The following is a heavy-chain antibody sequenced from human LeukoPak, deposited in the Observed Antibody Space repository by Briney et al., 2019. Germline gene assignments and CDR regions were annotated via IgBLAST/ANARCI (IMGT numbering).Heavy chain of an antibody. CDR3: AKEWLGSSGWSSNFDY. J-gene: IGHJ4*02. V-gene: IGHV3-23*01. CDR1: GFTFNNYA. D-gene: IGHD6-19*01. Sequence: PGGSLRLSCAASGFTFNNYAMSWVRQAPGKGLEWVSAISGSDGSTYYADSVKGRFTISRDNSKNTLYLQMNSLRAEDTAVYYCAKEWLGSSGWSSNFDYWGQGTLVTVSP. CDR2: ISGSDGST.